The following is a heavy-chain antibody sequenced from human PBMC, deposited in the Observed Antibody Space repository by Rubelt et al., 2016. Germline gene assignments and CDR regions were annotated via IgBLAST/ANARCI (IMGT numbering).Heavy chain of an antibody. Sequence: QVQLQESGPGLVKPSETLSLTCTVSGGSISSYFWNWIRQPPGKGLEWLGSIYDSGSTYYNPSLKSPVTISVDTSKNEFSLQLTSVTSADTAVYYCVSERATVTTLFDYWGQGTLVTVSS. J-gene: IGHJ4*02. CDR2: IYDSGST. CDR3: VSERATVTTLFDY. V-gene: IGHV4-59*12. CDR1: GGSISSYF. D-gene: IGHD4-17*01.